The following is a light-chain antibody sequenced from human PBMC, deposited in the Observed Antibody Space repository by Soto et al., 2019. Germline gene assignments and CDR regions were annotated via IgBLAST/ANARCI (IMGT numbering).Light chain of an antibody. CDR3: QQRRNSPPA. CDR2: DAS. J-gene: IGKJ1*01. V-gene: IGKV3-11*01. CDR1: QSVSSY. Sequence: EIVLTQSPATLSLSPGERATLSCRASQSVSSYLAWYQQKPGQAPRLLIYDASNRATGIPARFSGSGSGTDFTLTISSLEPEDFAVYYCQQRRNSPPAFGQGTKVEIK.